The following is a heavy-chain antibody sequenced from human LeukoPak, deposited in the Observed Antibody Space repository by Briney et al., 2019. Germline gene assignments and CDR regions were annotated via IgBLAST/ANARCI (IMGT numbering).Heavy chain of an antibody. CDR2: ISGTGGST. J-gene: IGHJ4*02. D-gene: IGHD6-13*01. V-gene: IGHV3-23*01. CDR3: VKEFWAAAGTVGLFDF. Sequence: GGSLRLSCGASGFTFSTYAMGWVRQAPGKGLEWVSSISGTGGSTSYAASVKGRFTISRDQSKDTLYLQMNSLRAEDTALYYCVKEFWAAAGTVGLFDFWGLGTLVTVS. CDR1: GFTFSTYA.